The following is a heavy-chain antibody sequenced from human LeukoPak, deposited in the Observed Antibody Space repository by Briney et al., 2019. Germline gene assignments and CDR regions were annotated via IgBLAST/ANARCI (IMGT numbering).Heavy chain of an antibody. Sequence: PSQTLSLTCTVSGGSISSGDYYWSWIRQPPGKGLEWIGYIYYSGSTYYNPSLKSRVTISVDKSKNQFSLKLSSVTAADTAVYYCANLLGYYDSSAPGGYWGQGTLVTVSS. CDR3: ANLLGYYDSSAPGGY. CDR1: GGSISSGDYY. J-gene: IGHJ4*02. CDR2: IYYSGST. D-gene: IGHD3-22*01. V-gene: IGHV4-30-4*08.